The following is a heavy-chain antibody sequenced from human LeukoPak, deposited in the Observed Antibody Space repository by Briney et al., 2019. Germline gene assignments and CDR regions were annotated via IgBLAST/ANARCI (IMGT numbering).Heavy chain of an antibody. Sequence: KTGGSLRLSCAASGFTFSSYSMNWVRQAPGKGLEWVSSISSSSSYIYYADSVKGRFTISRDNAKNSLYLQMNSLRAEDTAVYYCASSRATTDMDVWGKGTTVTVSS. D-gene: IGHD1-26*01. CDR1: GFTFSSYS. J-gene: IGHJ6*03. CDR2: ISSSSSYI. V-gene: IGHV3-21*01. CDR3: ASSRATTDMDV.